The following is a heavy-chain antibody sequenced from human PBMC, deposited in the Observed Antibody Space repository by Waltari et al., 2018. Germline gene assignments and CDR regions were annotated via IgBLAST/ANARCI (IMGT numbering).Heavy chain of an antibody. CDR3: AREVRIFGVVTRYYYYMDV. J-gene: IGHJ6*03. CDR1: GGSISSYY. CDR2: IYTSGST. D-gene: IGHD3-3*01. V-gene: IGHV4-4*07. Sequence: QVQLQESGPGLVKPSETLSLTCTVSGGSISSYYWSWIRQPAGQGLEWIGRIYTSGSTNYNPSLKSRVTMSVDTSKNQFSLKLSSVTAADTAVYYCAREVRIFGVVTRYYYYMDVWGKGTTVTISS.